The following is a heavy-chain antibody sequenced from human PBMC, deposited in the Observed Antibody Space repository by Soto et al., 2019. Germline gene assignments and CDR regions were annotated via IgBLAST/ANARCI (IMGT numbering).Heavy chain of an antibody. CDR3: ARGHRWDYGDANGDWFDP. D-gene: IGHD4-17*01. J-gene: IGHJ5*02. V-gene: IGHV1-8*01. Sequence: ASVKVSCKASGYTFTSYDINWVRQATGQGLEWMGWMNPNSGNTGYAQKFQGRVTMTRNTSISTAYMELSSLRSEDTAVYYCARGHRWDYGDANGDWFDPWGQGTLVTVSS. CDR1: GYTFTSYD. CDR2: MNPNSGNT.